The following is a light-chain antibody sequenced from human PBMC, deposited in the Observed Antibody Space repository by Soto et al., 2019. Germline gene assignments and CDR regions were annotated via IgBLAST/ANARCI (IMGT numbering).Light chain of an antibody. J-gene: IGKJ1*01. CDR1: QNISNY. CDR3: QQRSSCPRT. CDR2: DVS. V-gene: IGKV3-11*01. Sequence: EIVLTQSPATLCLSPGIKATHSSRASQNISNYLIWYQHKPGQAPGLLIYDVSNRATGIPARFSGSGSGTDFTLTISSLEPEDFAVYYCQQRSSCPRTFGQGTKVDIK.